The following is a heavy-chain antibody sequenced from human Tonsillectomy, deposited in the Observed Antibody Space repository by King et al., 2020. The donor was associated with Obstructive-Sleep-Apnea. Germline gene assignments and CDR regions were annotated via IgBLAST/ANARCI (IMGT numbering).Heavy chain of an antibody. CDR1: GYTFTNYW. V-gene: IGHV5-51*01. Sequence: VQLVESGAEVKKTGESLKISCKGYGYTFTNYWIAWVRQMPEKGLESLGIIYPGDSDTKYSPSFQGQVTISVDKSIGTTYLQWDSLKASDTAIYFCARLFDSYPHYSLDGWGQGTLVTVSS. J-gene: IGHJ4*02. CDR2: IYPGDSDT. CDR3: ARLFDSYPHYSLDG. D-gene: IGHD2-15*01.